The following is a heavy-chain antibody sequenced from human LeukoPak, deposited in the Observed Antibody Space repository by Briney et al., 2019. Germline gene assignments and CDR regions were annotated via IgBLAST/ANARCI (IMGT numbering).Heavy chain of an antibody. CDR2: ISGSGGNT. V-gene: IGHV3-23*01. Sequence: GGSLRLSCAASGFTFNNYAMSWVRQAPVKGLEWVSGISGSGGNTYYADSVKGRFTISRDNSKNTLFLQMNSLTDDDTAVFYCAKTLGYCTTTSCVRGGMDVWGKGTTVTVSS. J-gene: IGHJ6*04. CDR1: GFTFNNYA. D-gene: IGHD2-2*01. CDR3: AKTLGYCTTTSCVRGGMDV.